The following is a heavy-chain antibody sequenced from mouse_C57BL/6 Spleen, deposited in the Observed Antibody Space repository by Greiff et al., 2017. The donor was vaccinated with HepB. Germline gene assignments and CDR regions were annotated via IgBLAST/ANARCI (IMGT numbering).Heavy chain of an antibody. CDR2: IDPSDSET. D-gene: IGHD2-4*01. Sequence: QVQLQQPGAELVRPGSSVKLSCKASGYTFTSYWMHWVKQRPIQGLEWIGNIDPSDSETHYNQKFKDKATLTVDKSSSTAYMQLSSLTSEDSAVYYCARRGSYDYEKGDAMDYWGQGTSVTVSS. CDR3: ARRGSYDYEKGDAMDY. J-gene: IGHJ4*01. CDR1: GYTFTSYW. V-gene: IGHV1-52*01.